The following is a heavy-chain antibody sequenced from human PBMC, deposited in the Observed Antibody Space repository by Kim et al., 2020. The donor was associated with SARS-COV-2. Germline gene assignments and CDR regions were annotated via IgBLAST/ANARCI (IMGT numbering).Heavy chain of an antibody. CDR3: ARHHSRAIVVVNDAFDI. Sequence: SETLSLTCTVSGGSISSSSYYWGWIRQPPGKGLEWIGSIYYNGSTFYNPSLKSRVTISVDTSKNHLSLKLSSVTAADTAVFYCARHHSRAIVVVNDAFDIWCQGTMVTVSS. CDR2: IYYNGST. V-gene: IGHV4-39*01. D-gene: IGHD3-22*01. J-gene: IGHJ3*02. CDR1: GGSISSSSYY.